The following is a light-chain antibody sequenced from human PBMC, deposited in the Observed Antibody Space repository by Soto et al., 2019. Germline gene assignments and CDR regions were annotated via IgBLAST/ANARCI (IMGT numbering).Light chain of an antibody. CDR3: QKYNGAPRT. Sequence: DLQITQSPSSLSASVGDRVTMTCRASQVISYHVAWYQQKPGKVPKLLIYGASTLQSGVPSRFSGSGSGTDFTLTISSLQPEDFATYYCQKYNGAPRTFGQGTKVDI. J-gene: IGKJ1*01. V-gene: IGKV1-27*01. CDR1: QVISYH. CDR2: GAS.